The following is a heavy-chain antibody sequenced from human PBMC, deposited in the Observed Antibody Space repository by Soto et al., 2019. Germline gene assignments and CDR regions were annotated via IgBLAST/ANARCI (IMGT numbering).Heavy chain of an antibody. CDR2: MNPNSGNT. Sequence: QVQLVQSGAEVKKPGASVKVSSKASGYTFTGYDINWLEQATGQGLGWMGWMNPNSGNTGYAQKFQGRVTMTRNTSISTAYMELSSLRSEDTAVYYCAREYYDYSWGSYRPFDYWGQGPLVTVSS. J-gene: IGHJ4*02. CDR1: GYTFTGYD. D-gene: IGHD3-16*02. V-gene: IGHV1-8*01. CDR3: AREYYDYSWGSYRPFDY.